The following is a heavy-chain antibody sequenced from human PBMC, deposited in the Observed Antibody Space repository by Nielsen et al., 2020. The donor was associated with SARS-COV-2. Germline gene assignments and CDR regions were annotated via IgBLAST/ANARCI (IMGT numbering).Heavy chain of an antibody. CDR2: INAGSGNT. CDR1: GYTFTSYA. J-gene: IGHJ4*02. CDR3: SLAAAGTFDY. V-gene: IGHV1-3*01. Sequence: ASVKVSCKASGYTFTSYAMHWVRQAPGQRLEWMGWINAGSGNTKYSQKFQGRVTITRDTSASTAYMELSSLRSEDTAVYYCSLAAAGTFDYWGQGTLVTVSS. D-gene: IGHD6-13*01.